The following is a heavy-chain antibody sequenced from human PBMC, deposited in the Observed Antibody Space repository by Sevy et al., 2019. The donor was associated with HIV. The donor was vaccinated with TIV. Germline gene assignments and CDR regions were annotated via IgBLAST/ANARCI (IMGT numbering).Heavy chain of an antibody. CDR1: GGSISVYY. J-gene: IGHJ5*02. CDR3: ARAPPVRSGDDSLNWFDP. V-gene: IGHV4-59*01. CDR2: VYHTGST. D-gene: IGHD5-12*01. Sequence: SETLSLTCTVSGGSISVYYWSWIRQPPGKELEYIGYVYHTGSTNYNPSLKSRVTISVDTSNNQFSLKLTSVTAADTAVYYCARAPPVRSGDDSLNWFDPWGQETLVTVSS.